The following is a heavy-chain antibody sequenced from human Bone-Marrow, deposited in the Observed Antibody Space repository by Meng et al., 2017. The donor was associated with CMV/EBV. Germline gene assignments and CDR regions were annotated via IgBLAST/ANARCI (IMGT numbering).Heavy chain of an antibody. CDR1: GFIFRSYA. Sequence: GESLKISCAASGFIFRSYAMHWVRQAPGKGLEWVAIISYDGSNKYYADSVKGRFTISRDNSKNTLYLQMNSLRVEDTAVYYCARGRRAGYYFDYWGQGTLVTVSS. D-gene: IGHD6-13*01. V-gene: IGHV3-30*04. CDR2: ISYDGSNK. J-gene: IGHJ4*02. CDR3: ARGRRAGYYFDY.